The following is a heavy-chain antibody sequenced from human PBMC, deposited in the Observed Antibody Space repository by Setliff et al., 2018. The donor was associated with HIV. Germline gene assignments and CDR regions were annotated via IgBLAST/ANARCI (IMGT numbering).Heavy chain of an antibody. J-gene: IGHJ4*02. CDR3: ATSPAGEILGSRPFYFDY. CDR1: GDTDFY. CDR2: IHASGKA. V-gene: IGHV4-4*09. Sequence: SETLSLTCTVSGDTDFYWSWIRQSPGKGLEWIGYIHASGKANYNPSLKSRVTISLDTSKNQFSLKMRSVTAADTAVYYCATSPAGEILGSRPFYFDYWGQGTLVTVSS. D-gene: IGHD3-10*01.